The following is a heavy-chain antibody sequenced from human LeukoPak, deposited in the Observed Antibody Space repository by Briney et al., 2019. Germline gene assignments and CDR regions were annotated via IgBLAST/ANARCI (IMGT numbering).Heavy chain of an antibody. D-gene: IGHD3-22*01. J-gene: IGHJ4*02. V-gene: IGHV3-33*01. Sequence: PGRSLRLSCAASGFTFSSYGMHWVRQAPGKGLEWVAVIWYDGSNKYYADSVKGRFTISRDNSKNTLYLQMNSLRAEDTAVYYCAREYYYDSSDSLDYWGQGTLVTVSS. CDR3: AREYYYDSSDSLDY. CDR1: GFTFSSYG. CDR2: IWYDGSNK.